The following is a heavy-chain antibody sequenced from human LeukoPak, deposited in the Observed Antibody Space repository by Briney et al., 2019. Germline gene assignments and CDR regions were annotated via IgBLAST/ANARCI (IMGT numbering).Heavy chain of an antibody. D-gene: IGHD3-22*01. CDR1: GGSISSDF. J-gene: IGHJ4*02. V-gene: IGHV4-59*08. Sequence: PSETLSLTCTVSGGSISSDFWSWIRQPPGKGLEGIGDIYYSGSTNCNPSLKSRVTISVDTSQNQFSLKLSSVTAADTAVYYCARRSSGCGDFDYWGQGTLVTVSS. CDR2: IYYSGST. CDR3: ARRSSGCGDFDY.